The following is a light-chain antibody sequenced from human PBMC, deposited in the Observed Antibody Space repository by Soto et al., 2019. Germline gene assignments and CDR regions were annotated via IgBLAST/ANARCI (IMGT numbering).Light chain of an antibody. CDR1: QRIDSW. J-gene: IGKJ1*01. V-gene: IGKV1-5*03. Sequence: DIQMTQSPSTLSASVGDRVTITCRASQRIDSWLAWYQQKPGKTPKVLISKASILESGVPSRFSGSASGIEFTLIIINPQTEDFATYYCQQYGANSPWTFGQGTKVEIK. CDR2: KAS. CDR3: QQYGANSPWT.